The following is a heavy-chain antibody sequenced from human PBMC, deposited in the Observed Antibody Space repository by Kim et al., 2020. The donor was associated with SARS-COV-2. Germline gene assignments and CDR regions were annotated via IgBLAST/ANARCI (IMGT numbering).Heavy chain of an antibody. CDR2: IYHSGST. J-gene: IGHJ3*02. CDR1: GGSISSSNW. D-gene: IGHD3-10*01. Sequence: SETLSLTCAVSGGSISSSNWWSWVRQPPGKGLEWIGEIYHSGSTNYNPSLKSRVTISVDKSKNQFSLKLSSVTAADTAVYYCARDLKGLWFGATGAFDIWGQGTMVTVSS. CDR3: ARDLKGLWFGATGAFDI. V-gene: IGHV4-4*02.